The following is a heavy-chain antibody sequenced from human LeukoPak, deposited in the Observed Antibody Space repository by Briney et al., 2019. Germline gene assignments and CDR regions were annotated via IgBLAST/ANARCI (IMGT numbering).Heavy chain of an antibody. CDR3: ARGAYGSGTHLPPYYFDY. J-gene: IGHJ4*02. V-gene: IGHV1-2*02. D-gene: IGHD3-10*01. CDR2: INPNSGGT. CDR1: GYTFTSHA. Sequence: GASVKVSCKASGYTFTSHAMNWVRQAPGQGLEWMGWINPNSGGTNYAQKFQGRVTMTRDTSISTAYMELSRLRSDDTAVYYCARGAYGSGTHLPPYYFDYWGQGTLVTVSS.